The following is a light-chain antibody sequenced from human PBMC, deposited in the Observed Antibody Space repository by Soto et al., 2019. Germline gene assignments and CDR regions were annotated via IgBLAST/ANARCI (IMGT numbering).Light chain of an antibody. V-gene: IGKV3-20*01. CDR1: QSVSNSN. Sequence: EVVLTQSPGTLSLSPGERATLSCRASQSVSNSNLAWYQQKPGQAPRLLIYGASTRATGIPARFSGSGSGTEFTLTISSLQSEDFAVYYCQQYGSSGTFGQGTKVDIK. J-gene: IGKJ1*01. CDR2: GAS. CDR3: QQYGSSGT.